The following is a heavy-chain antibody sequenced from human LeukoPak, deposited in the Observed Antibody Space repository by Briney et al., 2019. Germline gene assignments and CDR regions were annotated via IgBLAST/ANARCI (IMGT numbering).Heavy chain of an antibody. D-gene: IGHD6-13*01. Sequence: GGSLRLSCAASGFTFSSYAMSWVRQAPGKGLEWVANIKQDGSDKYYVDSVKGRFTISRDNAENSLYLQMHSLRAEDTAVYYCARDTSSWAPGWFDPWGQGTLVTVSS. CDR2: IKQDGSDK. CDR1: GFTFSSYA. J-gene: IGHJ5*02. CDR3: ARDTSSWAPGWFDP. V-gene: IGHV3-7*01.